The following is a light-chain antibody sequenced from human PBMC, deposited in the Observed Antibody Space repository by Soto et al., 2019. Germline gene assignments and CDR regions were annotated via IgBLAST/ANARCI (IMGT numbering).Light chain of an antibody. CDR3: QAWDSSTYV. CDR1: KLGDKY. V-gene: IGLV3-1*01. Sequence: SYELTQPPSVSVSSGQSASITCSGDKLGDKYACWYQQKPGQSPVLVIYQDSKRTSGIPERFSGSNSGNTATLTISGTQAMDEADYYCQAWDSSTYVFGTGTKLTVL. J-gene: IGLJ1*01. CDR2: QDS.